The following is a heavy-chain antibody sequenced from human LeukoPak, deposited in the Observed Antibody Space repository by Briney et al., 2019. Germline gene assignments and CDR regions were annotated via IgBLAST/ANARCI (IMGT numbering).Heavy chain of an antibody. CDR3: ARDGGSSSLFDY. CDR2: IYYSGST. CDR1: GGSISSYY. D-gene: IGHD6-6*01. J-gene: IGHJ4*02. V-gene: IGHV4-59*01. Sequence: PSETLSLTCTVSGGSISSYYWSWIRQPPGKGLEWIGYIYYSGSTNYNPSLKSRVTISVDTSKNQFSLKLSSVTAADTAVYYCARDGGSSSLFDYRGQGTLVTVSS.